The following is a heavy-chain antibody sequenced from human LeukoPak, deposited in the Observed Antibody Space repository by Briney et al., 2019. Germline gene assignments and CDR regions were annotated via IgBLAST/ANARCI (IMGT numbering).Heavy chain of an antibody. CDR1: GFTFSRDW. J-gene: IGHJ4*02. Sequence: AAGSLRLSCAASGFTFSRDWMHWVRQAPGKGLVLVSRISDDGSITTYPDSVQGRFTISSDNAKSAVFLQMNSLRVEDKAVYFCVRRYYEYNVYDRHFDFWGQRILVTVSS. D-gene: IGHD5/OR15-5a*01. CDR3: VRRYYEYNVYDRHFDF. CDR2: ISDDGSIT. V-gene: IGHV3-74*03.